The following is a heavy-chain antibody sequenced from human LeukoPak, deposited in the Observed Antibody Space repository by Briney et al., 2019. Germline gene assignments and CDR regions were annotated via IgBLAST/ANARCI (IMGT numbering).Heavy chain of an antibody. CDR1: GGSISSGGYY. J-gene: IGHJ5*02. D-gene: IGHD2-2*01. V-gene: IGHV4-31*03. Sequence: SQTLSLTCTVSGGSISSGGYYWSWIRQHPGKGLEWIGYIYYSGSTYYNPSLKSRVTISVDTSKNQFSLKLSSVTAADTAVYYCARVPGYCSSTSCYPLLNWFDPWGQGTLVTVSS. CDR2: IYYSGST. CDR3: ARVPGYCSSTSCYPLLNWFDP.